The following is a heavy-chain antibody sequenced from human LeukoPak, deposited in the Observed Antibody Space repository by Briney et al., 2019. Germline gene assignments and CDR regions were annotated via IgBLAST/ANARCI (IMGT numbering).Heavy chain of an antibody. V-gene: IGHV1-3*01. J-gene: IGHJ5*02. D-gene: IGHD3-9*01. CDR3: ARSYDDSLLGYPKNNWFDP. Sequence: ASVKVSCKASGYIFTSFAIHWVRKAPGQRLEWMGWINGGNGKTQYSQKFQGRVTITRDTSANTAYMELSSLRSEDTAVYYCARSYDDSLLGYPKNNWFDPWGQGTLVTVSS. CDR2: INGGNGKT. CDR1: GYIFTSFA.